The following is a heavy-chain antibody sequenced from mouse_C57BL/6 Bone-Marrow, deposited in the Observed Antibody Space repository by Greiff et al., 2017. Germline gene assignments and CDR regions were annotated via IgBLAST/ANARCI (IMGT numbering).Heavy chain of an antibody. D-gene: IGHD2-4*01. CDR1: GFNIKDYY. CDR3: ATGYDYYYYAMDY. CDR2: IDPEDGAT. V-gene: IGHV14-1*01. Sequence: EVQLQESGAELVRPGASVKLSCTASGFNIKDYYMHWVKQRPEQGLEWIGRIDPEDGATEYAPKFQGKATMTADPTSNTAFLQLSSLTSEDTAVYYCATGYDYYYYAMDYWGQGTSLTVSS. J-gene: IGHJ4*01.